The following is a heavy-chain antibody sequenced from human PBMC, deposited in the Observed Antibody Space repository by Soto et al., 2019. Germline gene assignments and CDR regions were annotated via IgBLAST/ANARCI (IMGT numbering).Heavy chain of an antibody. V-gene: IGHV3-23*01. CDR1: GFTFSSYA. D-gene: IGHD3-22*01. J-gene: IGHJ4*02. CDR3: AKDQYYDSSGYYDY. CDR2: LSGSGGST. Sequence: GGSLRLSCAASGFTFSSYAMSWVRQAPGKGLEWVSALSGSGGSTYYADSVKGRFTISRDNSKNTLYLQMNSLRAADTAVYYCAKDQYYDSSGYYDYWGQGTLVTVSS.